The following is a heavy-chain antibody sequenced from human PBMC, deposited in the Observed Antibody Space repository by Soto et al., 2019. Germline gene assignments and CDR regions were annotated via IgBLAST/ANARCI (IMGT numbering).Heavy chain of an antibody. CDR1: GGSFSGYY. D-gene: IGHD1-7*01. Sequence: SETLSLTCAVYGGSFSGYYWSWIRQPPGKGLEWIGEINHSGSTNYNPSLKSRVTISVDTSKNQFSLKLSSVTAADTAVYYCARVKGGTTRRAFDSWGQGTLVTVSS. V-gene: IGHV4-34*01. CDR2: INHSGST. J-gene: IGHJ4*02. CDR3: ARVKGGTTRRAFDS.